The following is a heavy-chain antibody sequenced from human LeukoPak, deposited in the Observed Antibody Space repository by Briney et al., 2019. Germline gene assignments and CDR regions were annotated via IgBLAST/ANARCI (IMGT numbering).Heavy chain of an antibody. CDR2: IWYDGSGK. CDR3: ARDWCGGGSCYYFDH. J-gene: IGHJ4*02. D-gene: IGHD2-15*01. CDR1: RFTFADYG. V-gene: IGHV3-33*01. Sequence: GGSLRLSCAASRFTFADYGMHWVRQPPGKGLEWVALIWYDGSGKYYADSVKGRFTISRDNSKNTLYLQMNSLRAEDTAVYYCARDWCGGGSCYYFDHWGQGTLVTVSS.